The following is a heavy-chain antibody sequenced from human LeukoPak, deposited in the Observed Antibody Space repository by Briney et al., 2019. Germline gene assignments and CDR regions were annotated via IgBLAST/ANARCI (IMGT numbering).Heavy chain of an antibody. Sequence: SQTLSLTCAISGDSVSSNSAAWNWIRQSPSRGLEWLGRTYYRSKWYNDYAVSVKSRITISPDTSKNQFSLQLNSVTPEDTAVYYCARDIVVVPAAIGGGDYYYYMDVWGKGTTVTVSS. V-gene: IGHV6-1*01. D-gene: IGHD2-2*02. J-gene: IGHJ6*03. CDR3: ARDIVVVPAAIGGGDYYYYMDV. CDR1: GDSVSSNSAA. CDR2: TYYRSKWYN.